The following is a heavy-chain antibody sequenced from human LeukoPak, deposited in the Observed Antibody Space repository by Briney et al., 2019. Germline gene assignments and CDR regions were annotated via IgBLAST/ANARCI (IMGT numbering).Heavy chain of an antibody. Sequence: GGSLRLSCAASGFTFSSYAMSWVRQAPRKGLEWVSAISGSGGSTYYADSVKGRFTISRDNSKNTLYLQMDSLRAEDTAVYYCAKAGLSSSWYDASWFDPWGQGTLVTVSS. J-gene: IGHJ5*02. CDR3: AKAGLSSSWYDASWFDP. CDR1: GFTFSSYA. D-gene: IGHD6-13*01. V-gene: IGHV3-23*01. CDR2: ISGSGGST.